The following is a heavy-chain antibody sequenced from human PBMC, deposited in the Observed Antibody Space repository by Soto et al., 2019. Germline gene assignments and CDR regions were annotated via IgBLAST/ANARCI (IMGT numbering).Heavy chain of an antibody. V-gene: IGHV3-48*02. D-gene: IGHD3-22*01. CDR2: ISSSSSTI. Sequence: GGSLRLSCAASGFTFSSYSMNWVRQAPGKGLEWVSYISSSSSTIYYADSVKGRFTISRDNAKNSLYLQMNSLRDEDTALYYFARTPGGYYDSSGYLALYYYYGMDVWGQGTTVTVSS. CDR1: GFTFSSYS. J-gene: IGHJ6*02. CDR3: ARTPGGYYDSSGYLALYYYYGMDV.